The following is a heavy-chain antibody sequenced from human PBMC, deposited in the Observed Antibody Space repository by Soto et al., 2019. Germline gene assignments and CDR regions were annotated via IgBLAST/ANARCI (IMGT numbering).Heavy chain of an antibody. Sequence: GGALRLSCEDSGFTFSSYLMHWVGQPPGKGLEWVAVISYDGSNKYYADSVKGRFTISRDNSKNTLYLQMNSLRAEDTAVYYCAKDSLTTVRADYYYYYGMDVWGQGPTGTVSS. J-gene: IGHJ6*02. CDR2: ISYDGSNK. CDR3: AKDSLTTVRADYYYYYGMDV. V-gene: IGHV3-30*18. D-gene: IGHD4-4*01. CDR1: GFTFSSYL.